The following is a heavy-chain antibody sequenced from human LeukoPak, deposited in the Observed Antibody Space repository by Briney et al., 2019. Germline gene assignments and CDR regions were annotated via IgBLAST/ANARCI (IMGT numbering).Heavy chain of an antibody. CDR3: ARRGPAGSSSSGMDV. J-gene: IGHJ6*02. CDR2: TYYRSNWYN. Sequence: SQTLSLTCAISGDSVSSNSATWDWIRQSPSRGLEWLGRTYYRSNWYNDSAESVRSRITIIPDTSKNQFSLQLNSVTPEDTAVYYCARRGPAGSSSSGMDVWGQGTTVTVSS. V-gene: IGHV6-1*01. CDR1: GDSVSSNSAT. D-gene: IGHD6-6*01.